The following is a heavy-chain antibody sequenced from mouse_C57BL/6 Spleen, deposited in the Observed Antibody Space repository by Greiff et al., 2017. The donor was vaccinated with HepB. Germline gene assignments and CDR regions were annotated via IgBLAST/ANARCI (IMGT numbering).Heavy chain of an antibody. CDR3: ARNSKMGY. Sequence: VQLQQPGAELVKPGASVKLSCKASGYTFTSYWMQWVKQRPGQGLEWIGEIDPSDSYTNSNQKFKGKATLTVDTSSSTAYMQLSSLTSEDSAVYYCARNSKMGYWGQGTTLTVSS. CDR2: IDPSDSYT. J-gene: IGHJ2*01. CDR1: GYTFTSYW. V-gene: IGHV1-50*01. D-gene: IGHD2-5*01.